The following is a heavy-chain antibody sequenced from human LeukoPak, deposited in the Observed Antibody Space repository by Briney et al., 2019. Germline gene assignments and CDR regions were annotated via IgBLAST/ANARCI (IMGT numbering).Heavy chain of an antibody. CDR3: ARHGYSYGYVDAFDI. J-gene: IGHJ3*02. CDR2: IYYSGST. CDR1: GGSISSYY. Sequence: SETLSLTCTVSGGSISSYYWSWIRQPPGKGLKWIGYIYYSGSTNYNPSLKSRVTISVDTSKNQFSLKLSSVTAADTAVYYCARHGYSYGYVDAFDIWGQGTMVTVSS. D-gene: IGHD5-18*01. V-gene: IGHV4-59*08.